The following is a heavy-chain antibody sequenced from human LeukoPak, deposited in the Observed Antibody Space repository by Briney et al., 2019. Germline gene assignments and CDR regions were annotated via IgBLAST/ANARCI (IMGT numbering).Heavy chain of an antibody. Sequence: GGSLGLSCAAYGFTFSHYAMHWVRQAPGKGLEWVAVIWHDGSSQYYADSVKGRFTISRDNSKKTVYLQMNSLRAEDTAVYYCAKDAQRGFDYSNSLEYWGQGILVTVSS. V-gene: IGHV3-33*06. CDR2: IWHDGSSQ. D-gene: IGHD4-11*01. CDR3: AKDAQRGFDYSNSLEY. CDR1: GFTFSHYA. J-gene: IGHJ4*02.